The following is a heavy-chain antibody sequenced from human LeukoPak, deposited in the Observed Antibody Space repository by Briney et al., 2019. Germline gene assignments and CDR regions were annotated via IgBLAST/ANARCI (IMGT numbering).Heavy chain of an antibody. CDR1: GGSVSSGSYY. J-gene: IGHJ4*02. V-gene: IGHV4-61*01. D-gene: IGHD1-7*01. CDR2: IYYSGST. Sequence: PSETLSLTCTVSGGSVSSGSYYWSWIRQPPGKGLEWIGYIYYSGSTNYNPSLKSRVTISVDTSKNQFSLKLSSVTAADTAVYYCARGTVELDLFDYWGQGTLVTVSS. CDR3: ARGTVELDLFDY.